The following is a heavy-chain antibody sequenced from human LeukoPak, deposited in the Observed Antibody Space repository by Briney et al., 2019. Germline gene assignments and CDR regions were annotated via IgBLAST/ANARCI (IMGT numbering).Heavy chain of an antibody. V-gene: IGHV1-8*01. J-gene: IGHJ4*02. CDR1: GYTFTSYD. D-gene: IGHD6-19*01. CDR2: MNPNSGNT. Sequence: ASVKVSCKASGYTFTSYDINWVRQATGQGLEWMGWMNPNSGNTGYAQKFQGRVTMTRDTSISTAYMELSSLRSEDTAVYYCARKRKNSSGWYYFDYWGQGTLVTVFS. CDR3: ARKRKNSSGWYYFDY.